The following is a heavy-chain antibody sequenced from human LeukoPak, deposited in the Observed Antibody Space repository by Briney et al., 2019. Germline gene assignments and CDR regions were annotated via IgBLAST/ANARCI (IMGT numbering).Heavy chain of an antibody. J-gene: IGHJ4*02. CDR1: GFTFSSYS. V-gene: IGHV3-21*01. CDR2: ISSSSVYM. D-gene: IGHD6-13*01. CDR3: ARVRGRPIRAAEYYFDY. Sequence: PGGSLRLSCAASGFTFSSYSMNWVRQAPGKGLEWVSSISSSSVYMYYADSVKGRFTISRDNAKNSLYLQMNSLRAEDTAVYYCARVRGRPIRAAEYYFDYWGQGTLVTVSS.